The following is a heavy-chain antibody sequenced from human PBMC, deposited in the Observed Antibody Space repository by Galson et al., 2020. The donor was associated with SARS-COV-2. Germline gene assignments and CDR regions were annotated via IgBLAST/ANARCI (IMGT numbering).Heavy chain of an antibody. Sequence: ESGPTLVKPTQTLTLTCTFSGFYLSTSGMCVSWIRQPPGKSLEWLSRIDWDDDQYYSTPLKTRLTISKDTSKNQVVLTMTNMDPVDTATYYCARIDSSGCRGNYWGQGTLVTVSS. J-gene: IGHJ4*02. D-gene: IGHD6-19*01. CDR1: GFYLSTSGMC. CDR2: IDWDDDQ. CDR3: ARIDSSGCRGNY. V-gene: IGHV2-70*11.